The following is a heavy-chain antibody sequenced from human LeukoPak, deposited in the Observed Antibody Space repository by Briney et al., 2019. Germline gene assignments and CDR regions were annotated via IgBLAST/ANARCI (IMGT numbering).Heavy chain of an antibody. Sequence: GGSLRLSCAASGFSFSRHWMSWVRQAPGKELEWVANMQIDGSKKYYVDSVKGRFIVSRDNTMNSLYLQMNSLRAEDTAMYYCAREFPDSTATGPAFDFWGQGTMVTVSS. CDR3: AREFPDSTATGPAFDF. CDR2: MQIDGSKK. CDR1: GFSFSRHW. D-gene: IGHD6-13*01. J-gene: IGHJ3*01. V-gene: IGHV3-7*01.